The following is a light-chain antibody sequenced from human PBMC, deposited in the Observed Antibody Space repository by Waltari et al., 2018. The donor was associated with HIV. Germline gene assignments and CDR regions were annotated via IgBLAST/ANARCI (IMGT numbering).Light chain of an antibody. Sequence: DIVLTQSPATLSLSPGERATLSCRASQSVSTYFAWYQQKLGQAPRLRIYDASKRATGAPARFSGSGSGIDFTLTISSLEREDFAVYYCLQSSNWPITFGGGTKVEIK. CDR3: LQSSNWPIT. J-gene: IGKJ4*01. CDR1: QSVSTY. V-gene: IGKV3-11*01. CDR2: DAS.